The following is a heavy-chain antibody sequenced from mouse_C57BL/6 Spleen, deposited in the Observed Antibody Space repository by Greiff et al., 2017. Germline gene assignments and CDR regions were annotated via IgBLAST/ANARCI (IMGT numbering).Heavy chain of an antibody. Sequence: QVQLQQSGAELVKPGASVKISCKASGYAFSSYWMNWVKQRPGKGLEWIGQIYPGDGDTNYNGKFKGKAPLTADKSSSKAYMQLSSLASEDSAVYICARCEGTLNFDYWGQGTTLTVSS. J-gene: IGHJ2*01. V-gene: IGHV1-80*01. CDR1: GYAFSSYW. D-gene: IGHD2-14*01. CDR3: ARCEGTLNFDY. CDR2: IYPGDGDT.